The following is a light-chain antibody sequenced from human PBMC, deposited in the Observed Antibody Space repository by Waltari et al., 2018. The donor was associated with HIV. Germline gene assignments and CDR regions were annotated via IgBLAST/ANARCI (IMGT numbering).Light chain of an antibody. CDR1: RSNIGAGPD. CDR3: QSYDRSLSNWV. V-gene: IGLV1-40*01. J-gene: IGLJ3*02. CDR2: GNS. Sequence: VLTQPASVSGAPGQRVTIPSPGTRSNIGAGPDVHWYQQLPGTAPKPPIYGNSNRPSGVPDRFSGSKSGTSASLAISGLQPDDETDYYCQSYDRSLSNWVFGGGTKLTVL.